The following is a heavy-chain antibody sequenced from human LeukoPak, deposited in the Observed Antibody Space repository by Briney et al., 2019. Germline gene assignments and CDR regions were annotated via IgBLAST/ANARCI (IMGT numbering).Heavy chain of an antibody. CDR2: TIGSSGSP. CDR1: GFTFSTYS. Sequence: PGGSLRLSCAASGFTFSTYSMSWVRQAPGKGLEWVSGLEWVSTIGSSGSPYYADSVKGRFAISRDNSKNTMSLQMNSLRAEDTALYYCVKSGIVPRPGLSSFDSWGQGTLVTVSS. V-gene: IGHV3-23*01. J-gene: IGHJ4*02. D-gene: IGHD3-10*01. CDR3: VKSGIVPRPGLSSFDS.